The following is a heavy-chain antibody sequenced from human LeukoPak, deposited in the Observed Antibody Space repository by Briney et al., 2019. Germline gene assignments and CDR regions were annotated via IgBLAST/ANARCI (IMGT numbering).Heavy chain of an antibody. CDR2: ISYDGSNK. J-gene: IGHJ4*02. D-gene: IGHD5-12*01. CDR3: ANGIVATTLFDY. CDR1: GFTFSSYG. V-gene: IGHV3-30*18. Sequence: PGRSLRLSCAASGFTFSSYGMHWVRQAPGKGLEWVAVISYDGSNKYYADSVKGRFTISRDNSKNTLHLQMNSLRAEDTAVYYCANGIVATTLFDYWGQGTLVTVSS.